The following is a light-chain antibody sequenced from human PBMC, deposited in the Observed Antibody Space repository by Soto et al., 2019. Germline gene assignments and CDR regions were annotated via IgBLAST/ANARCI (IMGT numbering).Light chain of an antibody. V-gene: IGKV1-5*03. CDR1: QSISSR. J-gene: IGKJ4*01. Sequence: DIQMTQSPSTLSASVGDRVTITCRASQSISSRLAWYQQKPGKAPMLLIYKASSLESGVPLRFSGSGSGTEFTLTISRLPPDDFATYYCQQYNSYPLTFGGGTKVEIK. CDR2: KAS. CDR3: QQYNSYPLT.